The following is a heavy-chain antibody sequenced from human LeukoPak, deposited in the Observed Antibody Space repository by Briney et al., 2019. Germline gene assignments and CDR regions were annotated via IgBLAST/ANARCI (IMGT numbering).Heavy chain of an antibody. D-gene: IGHD5-24*01. CDR2: INPSGGST. CDR1: GYTFTSYY. Sequence: ASVKVSCKASGYTFTSYYMHWVRHATGQGLEWIGIINPSGGSTSYAQKFQGRVTMTRDTSTSTVYMELSSLRSEDTAVYYCARDRGDGYNPFDYWGQGTLVTVSS. J-gene: IGHJ4*02. V-gene: IGHV1-46*03. CDR3: ARDRGDGYNPFDY.